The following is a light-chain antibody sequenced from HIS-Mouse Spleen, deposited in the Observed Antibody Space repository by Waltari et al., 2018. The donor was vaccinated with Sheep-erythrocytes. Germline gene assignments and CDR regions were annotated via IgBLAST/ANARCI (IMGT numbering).Light chain of an antibody. CDR1: QFGDKY. CDR3: QAWDSSTEV. Sequence: SYELTQPPSVSVSPGQTASITCPRAQFGDKYACWYQQKPGQSPVLVIYQDSQRPSGIPERFSGSNSGNTATLTISGTQAMDEADYYCQAWDSSTEVFGGGTKLTVL. J-gene: IGLJ2*01. V-gene: IGLV3-1*01. CDR2: QDS.